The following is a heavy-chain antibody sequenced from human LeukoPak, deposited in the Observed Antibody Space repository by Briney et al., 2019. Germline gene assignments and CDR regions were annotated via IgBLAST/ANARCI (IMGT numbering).Heavy chain of an antibody. CDR3: ARAGLGGIVVVPAAEWSWFDP. CDR2: INPSGGST. J-gene: IGHJ5*02. Sequence: ASVKVSFKASGYTFTSYYMHWVRQAPGQGLEWMGIINPSGGSTSYAQKFQGRVTMTRDTSTSTVYMELSSLRSEDTAVYYCARAGLGGIVVVPAAEWSWFDPWGQGTLVTVSS. V-gene: IGHV1-46*03. D-gene: IGHD2-2*01. CDR1: GYTFTSYY.